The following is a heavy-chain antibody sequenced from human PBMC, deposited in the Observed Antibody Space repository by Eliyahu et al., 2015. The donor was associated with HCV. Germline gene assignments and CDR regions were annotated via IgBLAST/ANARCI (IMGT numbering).Heavy chain of an antibody. CDR1: GFTFXSYG. V-gene: IGHV3-33*01. CDR3: ARDVGATRPPDAFDI. D-gene: IGHD1-26*01. Sequence: QVQLVESGGGVVQPGRSLRLSCAASGFTFXSYGMHWXRQAPGKGLEWVAVIWYDGSNKYYADSVKGRFTISRDNSKNTLYLQMNSLRAEDTAVYYCARDVGATRPPDAFDIWGQGTMVTVSS. CDR2: IWYDGSNK. J-gene: IGHJ3*02.